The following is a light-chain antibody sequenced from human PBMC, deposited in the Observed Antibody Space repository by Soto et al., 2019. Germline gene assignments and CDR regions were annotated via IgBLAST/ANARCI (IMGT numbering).Light chain of an antibody. CDR3: QQYGSSPPAT. CDR2: GAS. CDR1: QSISSSN. Sequence: EIVLTQYPGTLSLSPGERATLSCRASQSISSSNLAWYQQKPGQAPRLLIYGASSRATGIPDRFSGSGSGTDFTLTIGRLEPEDFAVYFCQQYGSSPPATFGQGTNLEIK. J-gene: IGKJ2*01. V-gene: IGKV3-20*01.